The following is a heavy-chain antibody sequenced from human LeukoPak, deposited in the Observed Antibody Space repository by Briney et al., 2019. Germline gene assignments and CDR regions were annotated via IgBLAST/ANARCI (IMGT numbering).Heavy chain of an antibody. D-gene: IGHD3-10*01. J-gene: IGHJ4*02. CDR3: VHRPYLWFGETQSSPMYYFDY. CDR1: GFSLSTSGVG. V-gene: IGHV2-5*02. CDR2: IYWDDDK. Sequence: SGPTLVNPTQTLTLTCTFSGFSLSTSGVGVGWIRQPPGKALEWLALIYWDDDKRYSPSLKSRLTITKDTSKSQVVLTMTNMDPVDTATYYCVHRPYLWFGETQSSPMYYFDYWGQGTLVTVSS.